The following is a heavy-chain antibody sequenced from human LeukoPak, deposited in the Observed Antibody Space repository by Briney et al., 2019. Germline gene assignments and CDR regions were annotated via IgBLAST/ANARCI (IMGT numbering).Heavy chain of an antibody. CDR1: TGSFSGYY. Sequence: KPSETLSVTCAVYTGSFSGYYWSWIRQSPGKGLEWIGEINHSGRTNYSPSLKSRVTMSVSTSKNQFSLKLRSVTAADTAMYYCGSSLDSSGYYYEGGAFDIWGQGTMVTVSS. V-gene: IGHV4-34*01. D-gene: IGHD3-22*01. CDR3: GSSLDSSGYYYEGGAFDI. CDR2: INHSGRT. J-gene: IGHJ3*02.